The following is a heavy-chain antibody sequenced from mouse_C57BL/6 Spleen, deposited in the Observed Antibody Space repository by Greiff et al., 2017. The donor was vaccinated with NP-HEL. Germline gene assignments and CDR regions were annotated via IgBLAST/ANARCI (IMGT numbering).Heavy chain of an antibody. D-gene: IGHD2-3*01. V-gene: IGHV6-6*01. CDR1: GFTFSDAW. Sequence: EVQVVESGGGLVQPGGSMKLSCAASGFTFSDAWMDWVRQSPEKGLEWVAEIRNKANNHATYYAESVKGRFTISRDDSKSSVYLQMNSLRAEDTGIYYCTRNDGYSFDYWGQGTTLTVSS. CDR3: TRNDGYSFDY. CDR2: IRNKANNHAT. J-gene: IGHJ2*01.